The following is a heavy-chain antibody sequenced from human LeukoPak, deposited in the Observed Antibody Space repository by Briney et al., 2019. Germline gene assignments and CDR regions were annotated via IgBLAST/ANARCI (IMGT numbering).Heavy chain of an antibody. CDR3: PREMEMIDS. D-gene: IGHD1-1*01. V-gene: IGHV3-7*03. CDR2: IKQDGSEK. Sequence: GGSLRLSCAASGFIFTDYWMSWVRQAPGKGLEWVANIKQDGSEKYYVGSVKGRFTISRDNAKSSLYLQMNSLRAEDTAVYYCPREMEMIDSWGQETLVTVSP. CDR1: GFIFTDYW. J-gene: IGHJ5*01.